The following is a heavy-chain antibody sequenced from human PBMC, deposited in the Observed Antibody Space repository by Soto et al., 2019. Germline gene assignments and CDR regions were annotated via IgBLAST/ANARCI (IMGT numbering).Heavy chain of an antibody. D-gene: IGHD6-19*01. J-gene: IGHJ4*02. CDR2: IYHSGST. CDR1: GGSISSGGYS. Sequence: QLQLQESGSGLVKPSQTLSLTCAVSGGSISSGGYSWSWIRQPPGKGLEWIGSIYHSGSTYYNPSLKSRVTISVDRSKNQCSLKLSSVTAADTAVYYCATAGGLGAVAADYWGQGTLVTVSS. V-gene: IGHV4-30-2*01. CDR3: ATAGGLGAVAADY.